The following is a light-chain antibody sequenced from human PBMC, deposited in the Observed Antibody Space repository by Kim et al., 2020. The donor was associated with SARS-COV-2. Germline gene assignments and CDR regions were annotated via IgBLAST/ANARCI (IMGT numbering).Light chain of an antibody. CDR1: SLRSYY. J-gene: IGLJ2*01. Sequence: SSELTQDPAVSVALGQTVRITCQGDSLRSYYATWYQQKPGQAPILVIDGKNNRPSGIPDRFSGASSGNTASLTITVTQAGDEADYYCNSRDSNDNVVFGG. CDR2: GKN. V-gene: IGLV3-19*01. CDR3: NSRDSNDNVV.